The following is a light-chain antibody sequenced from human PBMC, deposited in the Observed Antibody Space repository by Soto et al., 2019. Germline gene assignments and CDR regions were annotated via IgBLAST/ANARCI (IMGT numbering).Light chain of an antibody. CDR1: QSVSSNY. V-gene: IGKV3-20*01. CDR3: QVYGTSPRYT. Sequence: EIVLTQSPGTLSLSPGERATLSCRASQSVSSNYLAWYQQKPGQAPRLLIYGASSRPTGIPDRFSGSGSGTHFTLTISRLEPEDFAVYYCQVYGTSPRYTFGQGTNLEIK. CDR2: GAS. J-gene: IGKJ2*01.